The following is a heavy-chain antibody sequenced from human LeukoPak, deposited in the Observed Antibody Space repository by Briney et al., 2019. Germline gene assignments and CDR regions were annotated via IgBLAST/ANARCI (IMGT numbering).Heavy chain of an antibody. D-gene: IGHD2-2*01. V-gene: IGHV4-61*08. CDR1: GGSISSGGYY. Sequence: SETLSLTCTVSGGSISSGGYYWSWIRQPPGKRLEWIGYIYYSGSTNYNPSLKSRVTISVDTSKNQFSLKLSSVTAADTAVYYCARARSSTSCAFDYWSQGTLVTVSS. J-gene: IGHJ4*02. CDR2: IYYSGST. CDR3: ARARSSTSCAFDY.